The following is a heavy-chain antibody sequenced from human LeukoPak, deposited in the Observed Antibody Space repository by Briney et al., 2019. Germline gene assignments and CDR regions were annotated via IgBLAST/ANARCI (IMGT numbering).Heavy chain of an antibody. J-gene: IGHJ6*03. D-gene: IGHD2-15*01. CDR2: ISYDGSNK. Sequence: GGSLRLSCVASGFTFSTYGMHWVRQAPGEGLEWVAVISYDGSNKYYADSVKGRFTISRDNSKNTLYLQMNSLRAEDTAVYYCAKVVCSGGSCYYYYYMDVWGKGTTVTVSS. CDR3: AKVVCSGGSCYYYYYMDV. CDR1: GFTFSTYG. V-gene: IGHV3-30*18.